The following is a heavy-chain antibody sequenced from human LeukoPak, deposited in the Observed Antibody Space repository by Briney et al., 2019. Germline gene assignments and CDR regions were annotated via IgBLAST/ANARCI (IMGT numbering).Heavy chain of an antibody. CDR2: INHSGSS. V-gene: IGHV4-34*01. D-gene: IGHD6-13*01. Sequence: SETLSLTCAVYGGSFSDYYWSWIRQPPGKGLEWIGEINHSGSSTYNPSLKSRVTISVATSKNQFSLKLTSVTAADTAVYYCGRPVSSSWSRWFDPWGQGILVTVSS. CDR1: GGSFSDYY. CDR3: GRPVSSSWSRWFDP. J-gene: IGHJ5*02.